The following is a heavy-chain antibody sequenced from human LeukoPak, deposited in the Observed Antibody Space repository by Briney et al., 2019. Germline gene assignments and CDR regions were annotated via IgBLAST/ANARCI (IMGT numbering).Heavy chain of an antibody. V-gene: IGHV3-74*01. CDR1: GFTFSTYW. CDR3: ARECDLPGAYYMDV. D-gene: IGHD7-27*01. Sequence: GGSLRLSCAASGFTFSTYWMHWVCHVPGQGLVLVSRISSDGSNTIYADSVKGRFTISRDNANNSLSLQMNSLRGDDAAVYYCARECDLPGAYYMDVWGKGTTVTVSS. CDR2: ISSDGSNT. J-gene: IGHJ6*03.